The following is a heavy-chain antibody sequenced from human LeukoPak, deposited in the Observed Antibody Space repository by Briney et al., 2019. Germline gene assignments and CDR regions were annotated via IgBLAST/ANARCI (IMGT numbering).Heavy chain of an antibody. D-gene: IGHD3-10*01. CDR3: AREPMVRDFNWFDP. Sequence: ASVKVSCKASGYTFTGYYLHWVRQAPGQGLEWMGRINPNSGGTNYAQKFQGRVTMTTDTSISTAYMELNRLTSVDTAVYYCAREPMVRDFNWFDPWAREPWSPSPQ. V-gene: IGHV1-2*06. CDR1: GYTFTGYY. J-gene: IGHJ5*02. CDR2: INPNSGGT.